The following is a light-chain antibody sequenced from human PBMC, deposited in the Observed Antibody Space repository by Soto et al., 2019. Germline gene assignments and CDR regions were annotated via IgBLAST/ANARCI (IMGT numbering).Light chain of an antibody. CDR3: GSYTSSSTLV. CDR2: EVS. V-gene: IGLV2-14*01. Sequence: QSALTQPASVSGSPGQSITISCTGTSSDVGGYNYVSWYQQHPGKAPKLMIYEVSNRPSGVSNRFSGSKSGNTASLTISGLQAEDEADYYCGSYTSSSTLVFGGGTKETVL. J-gene: IGLJ2*01. CDR1: SSDVGGYNY.